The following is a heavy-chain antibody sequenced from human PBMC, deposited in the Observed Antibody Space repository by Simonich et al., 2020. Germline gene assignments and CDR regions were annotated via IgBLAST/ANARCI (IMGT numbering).Heavy chain of an antibody. CDR3: ARQRVLMVYAIDY. D-gene: IGHD2-8*01. V-gene: IGHV4-39*01. CDR2: IYYSGST. Sequence: QLQLQESGPGLVKPSETLSLTCTVSGGSISSSGYYWGWIRQPPGKGREWIGVIYYSGSTYYNPSLKSRVTISLDTSKNQFSLKLSSVTAADTAVYYCARQRVLMVYAIDYWGQGTLVTVSS. J-gene: IGHJ4*02. CDR1: GGSISSSGYY.